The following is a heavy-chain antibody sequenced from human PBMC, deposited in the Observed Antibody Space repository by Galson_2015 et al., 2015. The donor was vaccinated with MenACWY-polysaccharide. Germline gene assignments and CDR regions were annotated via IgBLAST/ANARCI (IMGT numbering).Heavy chain of an antibody. CDR1: GLSFSSYA. CDR3: AKGLIASRADAFGV. D-gene: IGHD2-21*01. CDR2: ISFDGSDE. J-gene: IGHJ3*01. V-gene: IGHV3-30*18. Sequence: SLRLSCAASGLSFSSYAMHWVRQAPGKGPEWVAVISFDGSDEHHADSVKGRFTISRDNSKNTVSLQMSGLRAEDTAVYYCAKGLIASRADAFGVWGQGTMVTVSS.